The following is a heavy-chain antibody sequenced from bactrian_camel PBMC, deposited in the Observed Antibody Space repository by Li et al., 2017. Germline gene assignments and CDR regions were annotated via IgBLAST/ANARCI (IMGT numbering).Heavy chain of an antibody. J-gene: IGHJ4*01. CDR3: AADRLACLTQMPRPMSPRAYNL. CDR2: ARTGREEVLGGRR. CDR1: QWPYTSAC. D-gene: IGHD1*01. Sequence: HVQLVESGGGSVQAGGSLNLSCVVSQWPYTSACVGWFRQAPGKEREWVATARTGREEVLGGRRTYVTEYYADSVKGRFTISRDDAKNTVYLQMNSLKPEDTAMYHCAADRLACLTQMPRPMSPRAYNLWGQGTQVTVS. V-gene: IGHV3-3*01.